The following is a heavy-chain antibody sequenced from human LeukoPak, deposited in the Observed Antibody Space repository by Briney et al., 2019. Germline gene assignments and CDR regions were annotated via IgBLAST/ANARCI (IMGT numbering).Heavy chain of an antibody. D-gene: IGHD5-12*01. V-gene: IGHV4-39*01. Sequence: PSETLSLTCTVSGDSISSSSYYWDWIRQPPGKGLEWIGNVYYSTNTYYNPSLKSRVTISVDTSKNQFSLKLSSVTAADTAIYYCARHSRSAYSGYENAFDIWSQGTVVTVSS. J-gene: IGHJ3*02. CDR2: VYYSTNT. CDR3: ARHSRSAYSGYENAFDI. CDR1: GDSISSSSYY.